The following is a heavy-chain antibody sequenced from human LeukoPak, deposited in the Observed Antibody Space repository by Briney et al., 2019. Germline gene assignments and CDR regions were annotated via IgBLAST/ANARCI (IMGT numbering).Heavy chain of an antibody. J-gene: IGHJ3*02. D-gene: IGHD1-26*01. CDR3: ASHSGRYRDAFEM. Sequence: SETLSLTCTVSGGSISTNTYYWGWMRRPPGKGLEWIGTIHYSGSTYDTPSLKSRVTISIDTSKNQFSLKVNSMTATDTAVYYCASHSGRYRDAFEMWGQGTMVTVSS. CDR2: IHYSGST. V-gene: IGHV4-39*01. CDR1: GGSISTNTYY.